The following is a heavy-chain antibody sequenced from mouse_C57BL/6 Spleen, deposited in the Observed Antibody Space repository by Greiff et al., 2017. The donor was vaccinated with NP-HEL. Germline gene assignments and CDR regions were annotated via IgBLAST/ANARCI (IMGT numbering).Heavy chain of an antibody. CDR2: IDPSDSYT. CDR1: GYTFTSYW. D-gene: IGHD2-1*01. CDR3: ARRVLLSLDY. J-gene: IGHJ2*01. V-gene: IGHV1-69*01. Sequence: QVQLQQSGAELVMPGASVKLSCKASGYTFTSYWMHWVKQRPGQGLEWIGEIDPSDSYTNYNQKFKGKSTLTVDKSSSTAYMQLSSLTSEDSAVYYGARRVLLSLDYWGQGTTLTVSS.